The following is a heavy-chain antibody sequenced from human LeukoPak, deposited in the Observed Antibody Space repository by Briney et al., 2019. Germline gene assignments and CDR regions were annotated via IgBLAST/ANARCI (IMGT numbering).Heavy chain of an antibody. J-gene: IGHJ4*02. CDR1: GYTFTSYA. CDR2: INAGNGNT. D-gene: IGHD6-13*01. V-gene: IGHV1-3*01. CDR3: ARDSSSWYLTKLFDY. Sequence: ASVKVSCKASGYTFTSYAMHWVRQAPGQRLEWMGWINAGNGNTKYSQKFQGRVTITRDTSASTAYMELSSLRSEDTAVYYCARDSSSWYLTKLFDYWGQGTLVTVSS.